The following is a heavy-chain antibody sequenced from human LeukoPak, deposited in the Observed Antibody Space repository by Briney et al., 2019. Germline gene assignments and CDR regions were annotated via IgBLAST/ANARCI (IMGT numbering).Heavy chain of an antibody. V-gene: IGHV3-9*01. CDR2: INWNGGGT. CDR1: GFTFKDYG. D-gene: IGHD1-26*01. Sequence: GRSLRLSCAATGFTFKDYGMRWVRQPPGKGLEWVSSINWNGGGTDYADSVKGRFTISRHNAKNSLYLQLSSLRPEDTALYYCAKHMRATNTYSFFGLDVWGQGTTVTVSS. CDR3: AKHMRATNTYSFFGLDV. J-gene: IGHJ6*02.